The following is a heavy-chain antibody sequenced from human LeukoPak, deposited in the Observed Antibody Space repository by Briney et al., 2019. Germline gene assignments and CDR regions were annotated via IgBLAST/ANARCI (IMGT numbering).Heavy chain of an antibody. CDR1: GTSISSYY. CDR3: ARDVALYSAYFDF. V-gene: IGHV4-4*07. J-gene: IGHJ4*02. CDR2: ISTDGSG. Sequence: PSETLSLTCSVSGTSISSYYWSWIRQSAGKGLEWVGHISTDGSGNYNPSLKSRVTMSVDTSKNQFSLKLSSMTAADTAVYYCARDVALYSAYFDFWGQGTLVTVSS. D-gene: IGHD5-12*01.